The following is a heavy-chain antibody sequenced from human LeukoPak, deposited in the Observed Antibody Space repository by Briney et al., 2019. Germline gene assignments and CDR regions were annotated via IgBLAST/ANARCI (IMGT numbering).Heavy chain of an antibody. Sequence: GGSLRLSCAASGFSLSSYSMDWFRQTPGKGLGWISYISSSGRTVYYADSVEGRFTVSRDNAKNALYLEMNDLRAEDSAVYYCARDINYCTPTLCHRNWFDPWGQGTLVTVSS. CDR3: ARDINYCTPTLCHRNWFDP. CDR2: ISSSGRTV. CDR1: GFSLSSYS. D-gene: IGHD2-8*01. J-gene: IGHJ5*02. V-gene: IGHV3-48*01.